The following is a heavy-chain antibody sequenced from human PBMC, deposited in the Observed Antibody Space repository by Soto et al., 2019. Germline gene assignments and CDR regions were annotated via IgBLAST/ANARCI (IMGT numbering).Heavy chain of an antibody. Sequence: QVQLVQSGTEVKKPGSSAKVSCKASGGTFSNYVISWVRQAPGQVLEWMGGIIPLFGTTDYAKKFQGRIAITADESTTTVYMDLSSLRFEDTAVYFCEIDVGSGEWSVVWGQGTTVIVSS. CDR2: IIPLFGTT. D-gene: IGHD3-10*01. J-gene: IGHJ6*02. V-gene: IGHV1-69*01. CDR3: EIDVGSGEWSVV. CDR1: GGTFSNYV.